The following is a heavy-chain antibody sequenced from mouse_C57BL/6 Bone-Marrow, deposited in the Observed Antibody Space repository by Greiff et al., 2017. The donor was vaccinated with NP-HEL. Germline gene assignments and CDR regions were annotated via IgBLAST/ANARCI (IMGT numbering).Heavy chain of an antibody. V-gene: IGHV1-81*01. J-gene: IGHJ3*01. CDR1: GYTFTSYG. CDR2: IYPRSGNT. CDR3: ARGLLLRPAWFAY. Sequence: VQLQQSGAELARPGASVKLSCKASGYTFTSYGISWVKQRTGQGLEWIGEIYPRSGNTYYNEKFKGKATLTADKSSSTAYMELRSLTSEDSAVYFCARGLLLRPAWFAYWGQGTLVTVSA. D-gene: IGHD1-1*01.